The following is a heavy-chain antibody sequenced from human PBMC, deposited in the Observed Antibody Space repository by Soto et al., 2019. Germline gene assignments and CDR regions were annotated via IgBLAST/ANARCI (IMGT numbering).Heavy chain of an antibody. CDR2: IYWDDDK. V-gene: IGHV2-5*02. J-gene: IGHJ6*03. CDR1: GVSLSTSGGG. D-gene: IGHD1-7*01. CDR3: AHAPCGGWNYVPLRCYYSYMGV. Sequence: QITLKESGPTLVKPTQTLTLTCTFSGVSLSTSGGGVGWIRQPPGKALEWLALIYWDDDKRYSPSLKSRLTITNDTSKNHVVLTMTNMDHVDTATYYCAHAPCGGWNYVPLRCYYSYMGVWGKGTTVTVSS.